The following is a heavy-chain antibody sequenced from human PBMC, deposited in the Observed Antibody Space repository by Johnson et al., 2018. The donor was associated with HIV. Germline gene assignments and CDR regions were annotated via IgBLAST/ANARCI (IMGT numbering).Heavy chain of an antibody. CDR1: AFNFNTYG. V-gene: IGHV3-30*02. Sequence: QVQLVESGGGVVQPGGSLRLSCAASAFNFNTYGMDWVRQAPGKGLEWVAFIRYDGSSKYYVDSVKGRFTISRDNATNSLFLQMNIVRDEDTAVYYCAREGRTGPDTFDIWGQGTMLTVSS. J-gene: IGHJ3*02. CDR3: AREGRTGPDTFDI. CDR2: IRYDGSSK.